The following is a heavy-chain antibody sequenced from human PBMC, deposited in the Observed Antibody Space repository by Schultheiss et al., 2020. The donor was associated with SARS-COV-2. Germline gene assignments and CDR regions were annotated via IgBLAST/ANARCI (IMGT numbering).Heavy chain of an antibody. Sequence: GGSLRLSCAASGFTFSDYYMSWIRQAPGKGLEWVSYISSSSSYTNYADSVKGRFTISRDNAKNSLYLQMNSLRAEDTAVYYCARELEYSSSQTDYWGQGTLVTVSS. V-gene: IGHV3-11*06. CDR1: GFTFSDYY. CDR3: ARELEYSSSQTDY. J-gene: IGHJ4*02. D-gene: IGHD6-6*01. CDR2: ISSSSSYT.